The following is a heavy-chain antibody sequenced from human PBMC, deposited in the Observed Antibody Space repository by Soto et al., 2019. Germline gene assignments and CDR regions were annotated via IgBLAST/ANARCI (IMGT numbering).Heavy chain of an antibody. CDR2: ISAYNGNT. V-gene: IGHV1-18*01. J-gene: IGHJ6*02. CDR1: GYTFTRYG. D-gene: IGHD3-22*01. CDR3: VRDAVDSSGYYHYYYCGMDV. Sequence: QVQLVQSGAEVKKPGASVKVSCKASGYTFTRYGISWVRQAPGQELEWMGWISAYNGNTKYAQKLQGRVTMTTDTSTSTAYMELRSLRSDDTAVYYCVRDAVDSSGYYHYYYCGMDVWGQGTTVTVSS.